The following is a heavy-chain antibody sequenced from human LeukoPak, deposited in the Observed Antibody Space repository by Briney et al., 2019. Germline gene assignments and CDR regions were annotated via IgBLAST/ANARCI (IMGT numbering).Heavy chain of an antibody. CDR3: ARDYGGNSVYFDY. Sequence: ASVKVSCTASGYTFTSYGISSVRQAPGQGLEWMGWISAYNGNTNYAQKLQGRVTITTDTSTSTAYMELRSLRSDATAVYYCARDYGGNSVYFDYWGQGTLVTVSS. D-gene: IGHD4-17*01. CDR2: ISAYNGNT. V-gene: IGHV1-18*01. CDR1: GYTFTSYG. J-gene: IGHJ4*02.